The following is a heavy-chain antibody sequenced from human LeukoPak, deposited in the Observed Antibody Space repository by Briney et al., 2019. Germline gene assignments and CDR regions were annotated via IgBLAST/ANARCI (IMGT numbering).Heavy chain of an antibody. Sequence: EASVTVSCKASGYIFTSYVLHWVRQAPGQGLEWMGWINTNTGNPTYAQGFTGRFVFSLDTSVSTAYLQISSLKADDTAMYYCARGDYETHGYQTRWGQGTLVTVSS. J-gene: IGHJ4*02. D-gene: IGHD3-22*01. CDR2: INTNTGNP. V-gene: IGHV7-4-1*02. CDR3: ARGDYETHGYQTR. CDR1: GYIFTSYV.